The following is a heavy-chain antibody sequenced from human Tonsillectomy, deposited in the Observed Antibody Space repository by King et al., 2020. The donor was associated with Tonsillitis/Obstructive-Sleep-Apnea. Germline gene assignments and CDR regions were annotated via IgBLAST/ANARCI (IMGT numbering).Heavy chain of an antibody. D-gene: IGHD2-15*01. CDR3: ARGLLGYCSGGSCYSYFQH. CDR2: IIPIFGTA. J-gene: IGHJ1*01. Sequence: QLVQSGAEVKKPGSSVKVSCKASGGTFSSYAISWVRQAPGQGLEWMGGIIPIFGTANYEQKFQGGVTTTADESTRTAYMELSSLRSEDTAVYYCARGLLGYCSGGSCYSYFQHWGQGTLVTVSS. CDR1: GGTFSSYA. V-gene: IGHV1-69*01.